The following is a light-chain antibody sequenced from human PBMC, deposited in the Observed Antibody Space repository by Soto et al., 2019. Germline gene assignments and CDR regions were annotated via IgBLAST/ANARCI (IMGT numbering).Light chain of an antibody. CDR3: QTWDSEAVI. V-gene: IGLV3-1*01. CDR2: EDM. Sequence: SYELSQPPSVSVSPGQTASISCSGDKLGDGFVCWYQLKPGQSPQLVIYEDMKRPSGAPERFSGSNSGNTATLTIDGTQGMDEADYYCQTWDSEAVIFGGGTKVTVL. J-gene: IGLJ2*01. CDR1: KLGDGF.